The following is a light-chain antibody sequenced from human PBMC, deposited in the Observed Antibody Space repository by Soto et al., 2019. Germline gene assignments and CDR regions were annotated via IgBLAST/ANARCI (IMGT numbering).Light chain of an antibody. V-gene: IGKV1-5*01. CDR3: QQSTSYSWT. J-gene: IGKJ1*01. CDR1: QSISSW. CDR2: DAS. Sequence: DIQMTQSPSTLSASVGDRVTITCRASQSISSWLAWYQQKPGKATKLLIYDASSLESGVPSRFSGSGSGTEFTLTISSLQPYDFATYYCQQSTSYSWTFGQGTKVEIK.